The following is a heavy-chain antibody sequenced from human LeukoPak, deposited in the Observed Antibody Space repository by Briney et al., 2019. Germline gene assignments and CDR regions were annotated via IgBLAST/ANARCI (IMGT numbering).Heavy chain of an antibody. CDR3: ARGRYCSSTSCLISDY. Sequence: GSLRLSCAASGFTFSSYGMHWVRQAPGKGLEWVAVIWYDGSNKYCADSVKGRFTISRDNSKNTLYLQMNSLRAEDTAVYYCARGRYCSSTSCLISDYWGQGTLVTVSS. D-gene: IGHD2-2*01. J-gene: IGHJ4*02. CDR1: GFTFSSYG. CDR2: IWYDGSNK. V-gene: IGHV3-33*01.